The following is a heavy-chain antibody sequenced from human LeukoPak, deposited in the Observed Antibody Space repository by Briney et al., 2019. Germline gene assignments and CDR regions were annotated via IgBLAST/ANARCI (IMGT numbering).Heavy chain of an antibody. D-gene: IGHD6-13*01. CDR2: IYYSGST. J-gene: IGHJ4*02. V-gene: IGHV4-39*01. CDR1: GGSISSSSYY. CDR3: ARGSSSWYGGYFDY. Sequence: PETLSLTCTVSGGSISSSSYYWGWIRQPPGKGLEWIGSIYYSGSTYYNPSLKSRVTISVDTSKNQFSLKLSSVTAADTAVYYCARGSSSWYGGYFDYWGQGTLVTVSS.